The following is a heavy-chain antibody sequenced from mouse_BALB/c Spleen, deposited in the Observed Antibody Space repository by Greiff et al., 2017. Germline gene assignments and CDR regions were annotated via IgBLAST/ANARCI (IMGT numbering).Heavy chain of an antibody. CDR3: ARLCGNGDYYAMDY. V-gene: IGHV5-9-3*01. CDR2: ISSGGSYT. J-gene: IGHJ4*01. D-gene: IGHD2-1*01. Sequence: EVHLVESGGGLVKPGGSLKLSCAASGFTFSSYAMSWVRQTPGKRLEWVATISSGGSYTYYPDSVKGRFTISRDNAKNTLYLQMSRLRSEDTAMYYGARLCGNGDYYAMDYWGQGTSVTVSA. CDR1: GFTFSSYA.